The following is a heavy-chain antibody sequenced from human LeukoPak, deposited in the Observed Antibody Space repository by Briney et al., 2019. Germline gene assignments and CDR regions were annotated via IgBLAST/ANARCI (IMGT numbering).Heavy chain of an antibody. Sequence: PGGSLRLSCAASGFTFTSYAMSRVRQAPGKGLEWVSAITGTGGSTYYAASVKGRFTVSRDNSKNTLYLQMSSLRAEDTAMYYCAKDWEMATLDYWGQGTLVTVSS. V-gene: IGHV3-23*01. D-gene: IGHD5-24*01. CDR3: AKDWEMATLDY. J-gene: IGHJ4*02. CDR1: GFTFTSYA. CDR2: ITGTGGST.